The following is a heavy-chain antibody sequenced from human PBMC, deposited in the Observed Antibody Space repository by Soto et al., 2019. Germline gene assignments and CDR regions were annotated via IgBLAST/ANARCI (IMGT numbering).Heavy chain of an antibody. D-gene: IGHD6-13*01. CDR3: ARAGRQQLENYYYYYMDV. J-gene: IGHJ6*03. Sequence: SETLSLTCTVSGGSISSYYWSWIRQPPGKGLEWIGNIYYSGGTNYNPYLKNRVTISVNTSKNQFSLKLSSVTAADTAVYYCARAGRQQLENYYYYYMDVWGKGTTVTVSS. CDR2: IYYSGGT. CDR1: GGSISSYY. V-gene: IGHV4-59*01.